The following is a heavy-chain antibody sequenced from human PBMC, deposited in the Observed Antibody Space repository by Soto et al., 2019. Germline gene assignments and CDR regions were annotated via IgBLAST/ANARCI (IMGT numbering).Heavy chain of an antibody. CDR3: ARVDSSGWYCFDY. Sequence: SETLSLTCTFSVGSISIYYWGWIRQPPGKGLEWIGYIYYSGSTNYNPSLKSRVTISVDTSKNQFSLKLSSVTAADTAVCYCARVDSSGWYCFDYWGQGTLVTVSS. D-gene: IGHD6-19*01. J-gene: IGHJ4*02. V-gene: IGHV4-59*01. CDR2: IYYSGST. CDR1: VGSISIYY.